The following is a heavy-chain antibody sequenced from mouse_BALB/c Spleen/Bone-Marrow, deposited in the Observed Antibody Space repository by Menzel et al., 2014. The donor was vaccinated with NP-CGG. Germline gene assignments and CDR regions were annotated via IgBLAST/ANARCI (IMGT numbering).Heavy chain of an antibody. CDR2: IHYSGST. V-gene: IGHV3-1*02. CDR3: ARFDGTYAMDY. J-gene: IGHJ4*01. CDR1: DYFITSGYS. D-gene: IGHD2-1*01. Sequence: EVQLPQSGPDLVKPSQSLSLTCTVTDYFITSGYSWHWIRQFPGNKLEWMGYIHYSGSTNYNPSLKSRISITRDTSKNQFFLQLNSVTTEDTATYYCARFDGTYAMDYWGQGTSVTVSS.